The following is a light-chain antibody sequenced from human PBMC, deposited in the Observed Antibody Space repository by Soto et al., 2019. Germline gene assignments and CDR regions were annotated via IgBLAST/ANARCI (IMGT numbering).Light chain of an antibody. V-gene: IGLV2-14*01. J-gene: IGLJ2*01. Sequence: QSVLTQPASVSGSPGQSITISCTGTSSDIGDYNYVSWYQQHPGKAPKLMIFEVSHRPSGVSNRFSGSKSANTASLTISGLQAEDEAHYYCSSYTSSSTPVVFGGGTKVTVL. CDR1: SSDIGDYNY. CDR2: EVS. CDR3: SSYTSSSTPVV.